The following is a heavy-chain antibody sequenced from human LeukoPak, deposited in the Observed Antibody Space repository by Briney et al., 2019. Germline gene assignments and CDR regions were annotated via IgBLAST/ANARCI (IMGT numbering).Heavy chain of an antibody. V-gene: IGHV1-8*01. J-gene: IGHJ5*02. Sequence: ASVKVSCKASGYTFTRYDFNWVRQATGQGLEWMGWMNPNSGNTGYAQKFQGRVTMTRNTSISTAYMELSSLRSEDTAVYYCARAQWRITMIPWGQGTLVTVSS. CDR1: GYTFTRYD. CDR2: MNPNSGNT. CDR3: ARAQWRITMIP. D-gene: IGHD3-22*01.